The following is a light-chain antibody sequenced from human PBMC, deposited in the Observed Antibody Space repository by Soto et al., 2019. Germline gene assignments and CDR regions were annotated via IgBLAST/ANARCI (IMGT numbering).Light chain of an antibody. CDR2: EGS. J-gene: IGLJ1*01. V-gene: IGLV2-23*01. CDR1: SSDVGSYNL. Sequence: QSVLTQPASVSGSPGQSMTISCTGTSSDVGSYNLVSWYQQHPGKAPKLMIYEGSKRPSGVSNRFSGSKSGNTASLTISGLQAEDEADYYCCSYAGSSTYVFGTGTK. CDR3: CSYAGSSTYV.